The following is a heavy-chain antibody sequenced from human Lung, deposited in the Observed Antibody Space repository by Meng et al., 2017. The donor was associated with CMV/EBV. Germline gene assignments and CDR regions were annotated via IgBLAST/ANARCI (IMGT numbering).Heavy chain of an antibody. CDR2: INSDGSST. CDR3: ARGGSSWGGKYYYYGMDV. J-gene: IGHJ6*02. CDR1: GFTFSSYW. D-gene: IGHD6-13*01. V-gene: IGHV3-74*01. Sequence: GGSLRLSXAASGFTFSSYWMHWVRQAPGKGLVWVSRINSDGSSTSYADSVKGRFTISRDNAKNTLYLQMNSLRAEDTAVYYCARGGSSWGGKYYYYGMDVWGQGTLVTVSS.